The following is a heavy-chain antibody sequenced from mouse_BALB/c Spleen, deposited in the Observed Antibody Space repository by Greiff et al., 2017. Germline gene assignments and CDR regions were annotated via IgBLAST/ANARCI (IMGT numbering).Heavy chain of an antibody. CDR3: ARDPLTGYFDY. CDR1: GFTFTDYY. V-gene: IGHV7-3*02. D-gene: IGHD4-1*01. J-gene: IGHJ2*01. CDR2: IRNKANGYTT. Sequence: EVKLVESGGGLVQPGGSLRLSCATSGFTFTDYYMSWVRQPPGKALEWLGFIRNKANGYTTEYSASVKGRFTISRDNSQSILYLQMNTLRAEDSATYYCARDPLTGYFDYWGQGTTLTVSS.